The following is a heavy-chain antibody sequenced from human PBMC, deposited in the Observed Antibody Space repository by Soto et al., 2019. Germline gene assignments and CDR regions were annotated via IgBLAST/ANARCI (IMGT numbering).Heavy chain of an antibody. V-gene: IGHV1-8*01. CDR1: GYTFTSYD. CDR3: ARGLSSPTQYDFWSGYLRGSVRFDP. CDR2: MNPNSGNT. D-gene: IGHD3-3*01. Sequence: ASVKVSCKASGYTFTSYDINWVRQATGQGLEWMGWMNPNSGNTGYAQKFQGRVTMTRNTSISTAYMELSSLRSEDTAVYYCARGLSSPTQYDFWSGYLRGSVRFDPWGQGTLVTVSS. J-gene: IGHJ5*02.